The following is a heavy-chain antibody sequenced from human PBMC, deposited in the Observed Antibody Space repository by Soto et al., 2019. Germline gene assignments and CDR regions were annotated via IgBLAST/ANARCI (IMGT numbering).Heavy chain of an antibody. D-gene: IGHD2-8*01. CDR1: GYTFTSYD. Sequence: QVQLVQSGAEVKKPGASVKVSCKASGYTFTSYDINWVRQATGQGLEWMGWMNPNSGNTGYAQKFQGRVTMTRNTSISTAYRELSSRRSEDTAVYYCARLHVMGYGVDVWGQGTTVTVSS. CDR3: ARLHVMGYGVDV. V-gene: IGHV1-8*01. CDR2: MNPNSGNT. J-gene: IGHJ6*02.